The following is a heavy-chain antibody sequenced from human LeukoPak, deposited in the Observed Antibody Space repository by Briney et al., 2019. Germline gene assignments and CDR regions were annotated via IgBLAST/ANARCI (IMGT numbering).Heavy chain of an antibody. D-gene: IGHD3-10*01. J-gene: IGHJ4*02. V-gene: IGHV3-21*04. CDR1: GFTFGSYD. CDR2: ISTGSSYI. CDR3: AKERAPYYYGSGSYSYFDY. Sequence: PGGSLRLSCAASGFTFGSYDMNWVRQAPGKGLEWVSSISTGSSYIYYADSVKGRFTISRDNSKITLYLQMNSLRAEDMAVYYCAKERAPYYYGSGSYSYFDYWGQGTLVTVSS.